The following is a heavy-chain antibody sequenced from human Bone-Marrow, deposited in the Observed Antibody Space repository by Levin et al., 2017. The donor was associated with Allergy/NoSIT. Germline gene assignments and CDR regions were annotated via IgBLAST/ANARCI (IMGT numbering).Heavy chain of an antibody. CDR1: GYTFTSYD. CDR2: MNPNSGNT. CDR3: ARGHFEADAFDI. Sequence: ASVKVSCKASGYTFTSYDINWVRQATGQGLEWMGWMNPNSGNTGYAQKFQGRVTMTRNTSISTAYMELSSLRSEDTAVYYCARGHFEADAFDIWGQGTMVTVSS. J-gene: IGHJ3*02. V-gene: IGHV1-8*01.